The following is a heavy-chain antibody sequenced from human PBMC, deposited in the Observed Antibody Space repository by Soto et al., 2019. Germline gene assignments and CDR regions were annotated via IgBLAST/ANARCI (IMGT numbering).Heavy chain of an antibody. J-gene: IGHJ4*02. CDR1: GYNSMKHG. CDR2: ISPYSGYT. Sequence: SVKVSSKGFGYNSMKHGINCVRQAPGQELEWVGWISPYSGYTHSAQKFHGRLTLTTDTAAATAYMELRILRSADTALYYCTREAIVVIPAAQPSHFDSWGQGTLVTVSS. D-gene: IGHD2-2*01. V-gene: IGHV1-18*01. CDR3: TREAIVVIPAAQPSHFDS.